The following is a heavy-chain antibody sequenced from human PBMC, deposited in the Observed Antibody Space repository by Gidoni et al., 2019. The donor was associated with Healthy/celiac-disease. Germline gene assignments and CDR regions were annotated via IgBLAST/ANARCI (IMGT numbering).Heavy chain of an antibody. J-gene: IGHJ5*02. V-gene: IGHV4-61*02. CDR1: GGSISSGSYY. CDR3: ARDIVVGRFDP. CDR2: IYTTGST. Sequence: QVQLQESGPGLVKPSQTLSLTCIVSGGSISSGSYYWSWIRQPAGKGLEWIGRIYTTGSTDYNPSLKSRVTISVDTSKNQFSLKLTSVTAADTALYYCARDIVVGRFDPWGQGTLVTVSS. D-gene: IGHD2-2*01.